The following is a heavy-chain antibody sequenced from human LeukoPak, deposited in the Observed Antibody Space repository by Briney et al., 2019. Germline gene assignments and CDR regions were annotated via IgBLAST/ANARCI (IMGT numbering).Heavy chain of an antibody. CDR1: GFTFSSYG. V-gene: IGHV1-8*02. J-gene: IGHJ1*01. CDR3: VDPDR. Sequence: GGSLRLSCAASGFTFSSYGMHWVRQAPGKGLEWVGWMNPNSGNSGFAQKFQGRVIMTRNTSIATAYMEVTNLRFDDTAVYYCVDPDRWGQGTLVTVSS. CDR2: MNPNSGNS. D-gene: IGHD3-22*01.